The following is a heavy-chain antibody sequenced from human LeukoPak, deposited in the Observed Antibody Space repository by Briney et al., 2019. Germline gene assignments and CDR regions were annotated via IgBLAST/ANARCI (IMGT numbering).Heavy chain of an antibody. V-gene: IGHV1-69*13. D-gene: IGHD3-16*01. CDR3: TTRACHAGGCSSSFYYYYGLHF. J-gene: IGHJ6*02. Sequence: SVKVSRKASGNSISNYAVSWVRQAPGQGFEWMGGIIPIFGTADYAQKFQGRVTITADQSTSTTYMALSSLKSEDTATYYCTTRACHAGGCSSSFYYYYGLHFWGQGTTVSVSS. CDR1: GNSISNYA. CDR2: IIPIFGTA.